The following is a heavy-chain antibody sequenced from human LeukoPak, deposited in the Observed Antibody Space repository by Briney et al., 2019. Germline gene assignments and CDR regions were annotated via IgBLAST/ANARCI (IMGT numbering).Heavy chain of an antibody. D-gene: IGHD1-26*01. V-gene: IGHV3-74*01. Sequence: GGSLRLSCTASGFSFSGHWMHWARQLPGKGLVWVSRIKGDGSSISHADSVKGRFTISRDNAKNTLDLQMNNLRVEDTAVYYCVRDGVGAPPFDYWGEGVLVTVSS. J-gene: IGHJ4*02. CDR2: IKGDGSSI. CDR1: GFSFSGHW. CDR3: VRDGVGAPPFDY.